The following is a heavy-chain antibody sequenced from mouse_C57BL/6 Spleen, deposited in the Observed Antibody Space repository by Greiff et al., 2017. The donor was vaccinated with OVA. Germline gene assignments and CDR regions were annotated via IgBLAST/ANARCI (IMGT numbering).Heavy chain of an antibody. J-gene: IGHJ3*01. V-gene: IGHV1-26*01. Sequence: EVKLQQSGPELVKPGASVKISCKASGYTFTDYYMNWVKQSHGKSLEWIGDINPNNGGTSYNQKFKGKATLTVDKSSSTAYMELRSLTSEDSAVYYCARADGYSWFAHWGQGTLVTVSA. D-gene: IGHD2-3*01. CDR3: ARADGYSWFAH. CDR2: INPNNGGT. CDR1: GYTFTDYY.